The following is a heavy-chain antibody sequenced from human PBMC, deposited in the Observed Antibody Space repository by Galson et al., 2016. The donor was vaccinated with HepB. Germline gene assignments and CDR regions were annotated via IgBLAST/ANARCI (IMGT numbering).Heavy chain of an antibody. Sequence: SLRLSCAASGSSVSTNYMSWVRQAPGKGLEWVSVIYGGDSPYYADSVKGRFIISRDKSKNMLYLEMNSLRGEDTAVYYCARLSGYAVSYYGMDVWGLGTTVTVSS. CDR3: ARLSGYAVSYYGMDV. CDR2: IYGGDSP. J-gene: IGHJ6*02. CDR1: GSSVSTNY. D-gene: IGHD5-12*01. V-gene: IGHV3-66*01.